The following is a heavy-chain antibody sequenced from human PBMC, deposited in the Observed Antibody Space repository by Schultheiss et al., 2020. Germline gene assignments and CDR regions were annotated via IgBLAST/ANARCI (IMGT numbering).Heavy chain of an antibody. CDR3: ASLSRSGANYYYGMDV. Sequence: ASVKVSCKVSGYTLTELSMHWVRQAPGKGLEWMGGFDPEDGETIYAQKFQGRVTMTEDTSTDTAYMELSSLRSEDTAVYYCASLSRSGANYYYGMDVWGQGTTVTVSS. D-gene: IGHD1-26*01. V-gene: IGHV1-24*01. CDR1: GYTLTELS. CDR2: FDPEDGET. J-gene: IGHJ6*02.